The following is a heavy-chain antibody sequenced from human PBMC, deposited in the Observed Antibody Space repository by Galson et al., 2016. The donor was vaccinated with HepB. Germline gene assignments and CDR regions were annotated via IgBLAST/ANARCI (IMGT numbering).Heavy chain of an antibody. V-gene: IGHV4-4*02. CDR2: ISHSGST. D-gene: IGHD3-22*01. Sequence: SETLSLTCTVYNGSISSNTWWSWVRQPPGKGLEWIGEISHSGSTNYSPSLKSRVTISVDKSKNEFSLKMSSVTAADTAMYYCATKALKRITMTRGLFVQNFFAPWGQGTLVTVSS. J-gene: IGHJ5*02. CDR3: ATKALKRITMTRGLFVQNFFAP. CDR1: NGSISSNTW.